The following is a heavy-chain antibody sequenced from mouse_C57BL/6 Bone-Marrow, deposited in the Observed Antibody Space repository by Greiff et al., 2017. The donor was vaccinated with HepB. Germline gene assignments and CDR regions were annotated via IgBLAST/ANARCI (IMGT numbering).Heavy chain of an antibody. J-gene: IGHJ2*01. CDR2: IYPRSGNT. CDR3: ARWDYDYFDY. D-gene: IGHD2-4*01. Sequence: QVTLKESGAELARPGASVKLSCKASGYTFTSYGISWVKQRTGQGLEWIGEIYPRSGNTYYNEKFKGKATLTADKSSSTAYMELRSLTSEDSAVYFCARWDYDYFDYWGQGTTLTVSS. CDR1: GYTFTSYG. V-gene: IGHV1-81*01.